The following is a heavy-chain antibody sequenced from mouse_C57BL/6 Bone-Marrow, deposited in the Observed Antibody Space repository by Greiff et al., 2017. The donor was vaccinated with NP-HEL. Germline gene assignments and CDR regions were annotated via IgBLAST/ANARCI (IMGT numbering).Heavy chain of an antibody. Sequence: QVQLQQPGAELVKPGASVKLSCKASGYTFTSYWMQWVKQRPGQGLEWIGEIDPSDSYTNYNQKFKGKATLTVDTSSSTAYMQLSSLTSEDSAVYYCATPSRLGFAYWGQGTLVTVSA. D-gene: IGHD1-1*01. CDR2: IDPSDSYT. V-gene: IGHV1-50*01. CDR1: GYTFTSYW. CDR3: ATPSRLGFAY. J-gene: IGHJ3*01.